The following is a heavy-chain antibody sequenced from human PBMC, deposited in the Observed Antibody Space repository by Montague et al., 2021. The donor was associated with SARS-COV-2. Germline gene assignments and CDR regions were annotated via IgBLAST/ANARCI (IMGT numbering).Heavy chain of an antibody. CDR1: GDSVSSNSLG. Sequence: CAISGDSVSSNSLGWRWIRQSPSRGLEWLGRTYYRSKWYSDYAPSVRGRLTVNPDASENEFSLELNYVTPEDTAVYYCVRYSGWFYFDFWGQGTLVTVSS. J-gene: IGHJ4*02. D-gene: IGHD6-19*01. V-gene: IGHV6-1*01. CDR2: TYYRSKWYS. CDR3: VRYSGWFYFDF.